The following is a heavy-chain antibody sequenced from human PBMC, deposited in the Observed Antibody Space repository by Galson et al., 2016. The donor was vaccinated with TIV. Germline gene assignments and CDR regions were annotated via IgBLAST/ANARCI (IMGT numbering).Heavy chain of an antibody. CDR3: ARVVLYGDFHELDH. Sequence: LSLTCSVSGGSMKTHYWTWIRQPPGKGLEWIGYIAYTGSPNYNPALRSRVTISMNTSKNQFSLMLKSVTVADTAVYYCARVVLYGDFHELDHWGQGTRVTVSS. D-gene: IGHD4-17*01. V-gene: IGHV4-59*11. CDR1: GGSMKTHY. J-gene: IGHJ1*01. CDR2: IAYTGSP.